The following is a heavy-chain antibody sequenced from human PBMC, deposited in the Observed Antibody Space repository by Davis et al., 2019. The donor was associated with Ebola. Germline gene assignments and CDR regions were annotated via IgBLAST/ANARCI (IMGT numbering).Heavy chain of an antibody. D-gene: IGHD3-10*01. CDR2: IYPGDSDT. Sequence: GESLKISCKGSGYSFTSYWIGWVRQMPGKALEWMGIIYPGDSDTRYSPSFQGQVTISVDKSINTAYLQWSSLKASDTAMYYCARGPRSYFRAGGDDYWGQGTLVSVSS. V-gene: IGHV5-51*01. CDR3: ARGPRSYFRAGGDDY. CDR1: GYSFTSYW. J-gene: IGHJ4*02.